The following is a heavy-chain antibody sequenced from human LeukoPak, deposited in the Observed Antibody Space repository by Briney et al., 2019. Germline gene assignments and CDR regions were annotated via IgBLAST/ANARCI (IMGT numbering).Heavy chain of an antibody. CDR1: GYTFTSYG. Sequence: GASVKVSCKASGYTFTSYGISWVRQAPGQGLEWMGWISAYNGNTNYAQKLQGRVTMTTDTSTSTAYMELRSLRSDDTAVYYCARDMEAFWGGYYGNFDYWGQGTLVTVSS. V-gene: IGHV1-18*01. CDR3: ARDMEAFWGGYYGNFDY. CDR2: ISAYNGNT. D-gene: IGHD3-3*01. J-gene: IGHJ4*02.